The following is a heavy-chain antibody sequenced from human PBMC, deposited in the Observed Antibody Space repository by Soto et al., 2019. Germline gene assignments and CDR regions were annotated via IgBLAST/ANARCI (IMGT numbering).Heavy chain of an antibody. V-gene: IGHV1-18*01. J-gene: IGHJ6*02. CDR2: ISAYNGQT. D-gene: IGHD3-16*01. Sequence: QVQLVQSGPEVKKPGASVNVSCKASAYSYTSYGISWVRQAPGQGLEWMGWISAYNGQTNYAQKFRGRVTFTTDASTSTAFMQLRSLRSDDTAMYYCARDGRKELWAEGLNATDVWGQGTTVTV. CDR3: ARDGRKELWAEGLNATDV. CDR1: AYSYTSYG.